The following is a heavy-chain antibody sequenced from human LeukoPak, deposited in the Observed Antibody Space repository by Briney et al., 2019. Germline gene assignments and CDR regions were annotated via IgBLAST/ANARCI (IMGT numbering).Heavy chain of an antibody. Sequence: GGSLRLSCAASGFPFSSYWMSWVRQAPGKGLEWVANIKQDGSEKYYVDSVKGRFTISRDNAKNSLYLQMNSLRAEDTAVYYCARVRSAVVVPAAIFGYWGQGTLVTVSS. CDR2: IKQDGSEK. CDR1: GFPFSSYW. D-gene: IGHD2-2*02. V-gene: IGHV3-7*01. J-gene: IGHJ4*02. CDR3: ARVRSAVVVPAAIFGY.